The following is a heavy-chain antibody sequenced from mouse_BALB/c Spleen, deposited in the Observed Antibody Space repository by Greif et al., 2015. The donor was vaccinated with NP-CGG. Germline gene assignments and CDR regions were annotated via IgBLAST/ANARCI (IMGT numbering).Heavy chain of an antibody. J-gene: IGHJ4*01. Sequence: QVQLQQPGAELVKPGASVKLSCKASGYTFTSYWMHWVKQRPGQGLEWIGEIDPSDSYTNYNQKFKGKATLTVDKSSSTAYMQLSSLTSEDSAVYYCARYYYYAMDYWGQGTSVTVSS. CDR1: GYTFTSYW. CDR2: IDPSDSYT. CDR3: ARYYYYAMDY. V-gene: IGHV1-69*02.